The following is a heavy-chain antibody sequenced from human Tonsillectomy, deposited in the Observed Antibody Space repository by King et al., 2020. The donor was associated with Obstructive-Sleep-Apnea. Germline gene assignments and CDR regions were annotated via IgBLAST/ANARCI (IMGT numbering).Heavy chain of an antibody. Sequence: VQLVESGGGLVQPGGSLRLFCAASGITFSSYSMNWVRQAPGKGLEWVSYISSSTITIYYADSVKGRFTISRDNAKNSLYLQMNSLRAEDTAVYYCATGGPDAFDFWGRGTMVTVSS. V-gene: IGHV3-48*04. D-gene: IGHD3-16*01. J-gene: IGHJ3*01. CDR3: ATGGPDAFDF. CDR1: GITFSSYS. CDR2: ISSSTITI.